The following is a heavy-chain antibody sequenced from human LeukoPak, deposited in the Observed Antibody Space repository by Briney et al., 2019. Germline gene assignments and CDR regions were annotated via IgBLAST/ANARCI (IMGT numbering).Heavy chain of an antibody. CDR2: IHNSGTT. CDR1: GGPFSGYF. CDR3: ARRYYYNLGGFPFDF. V-gene: IGHV4-34*01. D-gene: IGHD3-10*01. J-gene: IGHJ4*02. Sequence: SETLSLTCAVSGGPFSGYFWSWIRQSSGKGLEWIGEIHNSGTTNYNPSLNSRVAISEDTSKNQFYLNLSSVTAADTAVYYCARRYYYNLGGFPFDFWGQGTLVTVSS.